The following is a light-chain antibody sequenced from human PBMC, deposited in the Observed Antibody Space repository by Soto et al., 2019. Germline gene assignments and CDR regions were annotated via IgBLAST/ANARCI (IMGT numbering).Light chain of an antibody. V-gene: IGLV1-40*01. J-gene: IGLJ2*01. CDR3: QSYDSSLRVSV. CDR1: SSNIGAGYD. CDR2: GNS. Sequence: QSVLTQPPSVSGAPGQRVTISCTGSSSNIGAGYDVHWYQQLPGTAPKLLIYGNSNGPSGVPDRFSGSKSGTSASLAFTGXXXXXXXXYYCQSYDSSLRVSVFGGGTKLTV.